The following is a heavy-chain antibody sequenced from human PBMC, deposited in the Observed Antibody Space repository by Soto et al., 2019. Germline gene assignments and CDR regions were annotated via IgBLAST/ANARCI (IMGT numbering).Heavy chain of an antibody. Sequence: QVQLAQSGAEVKKPGASVKVSCRASGYTHAGYYIHWVRQAPGQGLEWMGLINFNNVDTKYAQKFQGRVTMTADTSISTAYMELSSLRSDDTAVYFCARDVVPSQWYLDLWGRGTLVTVSS. CDR1: GYTHAGYY. J-gene: IGHJ2*01. D-gene: IGHD6-6*01. V-gene: IGHV1-2*02. CDR2: INFNNVDT. CDR3: ARDVVPSQWYLDL.